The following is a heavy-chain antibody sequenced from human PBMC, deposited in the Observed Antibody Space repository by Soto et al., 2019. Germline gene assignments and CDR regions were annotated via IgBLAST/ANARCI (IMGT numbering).Heavy chain of an antibody. CDR2: IFYNGGT. Sequence: QLHLQESGSGLVKPSQTLSLTCAVSGYSISSGAYYWSWIRQTQWKGLEWIGYIFYNGGTYYNPSLEVRITIALERPKNQFSLRVSAVTATDTAMYYCARLDGYNSFDIRGQGTVVTVSS. V-gene: IGHV4-30-2*01. CDR1: GYSISSGAYY. D-gene: IGHD5-12*01. CDR3: ARLDGYNSFDI. J-gene: IGHJ4*02.